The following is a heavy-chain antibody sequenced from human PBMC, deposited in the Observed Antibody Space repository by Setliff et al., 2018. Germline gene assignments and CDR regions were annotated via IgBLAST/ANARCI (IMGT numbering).Heavy chain of an antibody. V-gene: IGHV1-18*01. CDR3: ARWRGTGDCGGNYYYGTDV. CDR2: ISGHTGNT. CDR1: GYTFTDYG. J-gene: IGHJ6*02. Sequence: ASVKVSCKASGYTFTDYGITWVRQAPGQGLEWMGWISGHTGNTYYAHRFQGRVTLTTDTSTGTAYMELTGLMSEDTAVYYCARWRGTGDCGGNYYYGTDVWGQGTAVTAP. D-gene: IGHD2-21*02.